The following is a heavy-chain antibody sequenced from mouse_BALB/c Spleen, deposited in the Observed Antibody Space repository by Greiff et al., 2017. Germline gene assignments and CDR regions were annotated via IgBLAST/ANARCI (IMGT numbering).Heavy chain of an antibody. CDR2: IRNKANGYTT. CDR1: GFTFTDYY. V-gene: IGHV7-3*02. D-gene: IGHD1-1*01. Sequence: EVKLVESGGGLVQPGGSLRLSCATSGFTFTDYYMSWVRQPPGKALEWLGFIRNKANGYTTEYSASVKGRFTISRDNSQSILYLQMNTLRAEDSATYYCAREGFGSSLYYAMDYWGQGTSVTVSS. CDR3: AREGFGSSLYYAMDY. J-gene: IGHJ4*01.